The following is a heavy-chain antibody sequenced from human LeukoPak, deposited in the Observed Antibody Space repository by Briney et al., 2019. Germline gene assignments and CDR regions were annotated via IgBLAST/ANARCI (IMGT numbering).Heavy chain of an antibody. V-gene: IGHV3-21*01. CDR2: ISSSGSYI. D-gene: IGHD3-10*01. CDR1: GFTFSSYS. Sequence: GGSLRLSCAASGFTFSSYSMNWVRQAPGKGLEWVSSISSSGSYIYYADSVKGRFTISRDNAKNSLYLQMNSLRAEDTAVYYCASSSGGSGSYRVYWGQGTLVTVSS. CDR3: ASSSGGSGSYRVY. J-gene: IGHJ4*02.